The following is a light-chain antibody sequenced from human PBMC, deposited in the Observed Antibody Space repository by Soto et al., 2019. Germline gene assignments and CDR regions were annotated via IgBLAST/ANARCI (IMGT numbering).Light chain of an antibody. CDR2: DVN. J-gene: IGLJ1*01. CDR1: SNDVGGYHY. V-gene: IGLV2-11*01. CDR3: CSYLPSYIYV. Sequence: QSVLTQPRSVSGSPGQSVTISCTGTSNDVGGYHYVSWYQHHPGKAPKLVIFDVNRRPSGVPHRFSGSKSDNTASLTISGLQAEDEADYYCCSYLPSYIYVFGNGTKVTV.